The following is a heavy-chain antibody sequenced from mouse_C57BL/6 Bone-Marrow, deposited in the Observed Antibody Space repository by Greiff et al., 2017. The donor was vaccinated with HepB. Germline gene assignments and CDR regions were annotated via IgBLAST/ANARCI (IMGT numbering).Heavy chain of an antibody. CDR2: IYPGSGST. D-gene: IGHD2-4*01. CDR1: GYTFTSYW. V-gene: IGHV1-55*01. CDR3: AREDYDGDYYAMDY. J-gene: IGHJ4*01. Sequence: QVQLQQPGAELVKPGASVKMSCKASGYTFTSYWITWVKQRPGQGLEWIGDIYPGSGSTNYNEKFKSKATLTVDTSYSTAYMQLSSLTSEDSAVYYCAREDYDGDYYAMDYWGQGTSVTVSS.